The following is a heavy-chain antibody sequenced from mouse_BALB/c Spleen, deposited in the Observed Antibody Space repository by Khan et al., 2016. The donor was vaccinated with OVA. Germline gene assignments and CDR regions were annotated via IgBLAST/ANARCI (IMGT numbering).Heavy chain of an antibody. J-gene: IGHJ1*01. Sequence: VQLQQSGAELVKPGASVKLSCTASGFNIKDTYVHWVKERPEQGLEWLGRISPANGNTEYYPHFPGQATIKADTSTNKSYLKLSSLTYEDCVVYYGVHPSYDARNWDVWGEGTTVTVSS. V-gene: IGHV14-3*02. CDR2: ISPANGNT. CDR3: VHPSYDARNWDV. CDR1: GFNIKDTY. D-gene: IGHD4-1*01.